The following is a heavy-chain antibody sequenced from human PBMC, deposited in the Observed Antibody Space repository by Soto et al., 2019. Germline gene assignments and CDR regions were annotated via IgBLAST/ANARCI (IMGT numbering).Heavy chain of an antibody. CDR1: GFTFSSYA. CDR3: AKVGVPNLGELLDY. V-gene: IGHV3-23*01. D-gene: IGHD3-16*01. CDR2: ISGSGGST. J-gene: IGHJ4*02. Sequence: EVQLLESGGGLVQPGGSLRLSCAASGFTFSSYAMSWVRQAPGKGLEWVSAISGSGGSTYYADSVKGRFTISRDNSKNTLYLQMNSLRAEDTAVYCCAKVGVPNLGELLDYWGQGTLVTVSS.